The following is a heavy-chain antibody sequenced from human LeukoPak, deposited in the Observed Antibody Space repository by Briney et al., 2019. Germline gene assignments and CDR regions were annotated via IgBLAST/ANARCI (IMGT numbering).Heavy chain of an antibody. D-gene: IGHD1-26*01. V-gene: IGHV4-4*02. CDR1: GGSISGTNW. Sequence: PSWTLSLTCGVCGGSISGTNWWSWVRQPPGQGLEWIGEISLAGQTNYNPSLNGRVTMSLDKSSNQLSLHLTSVTAADTATYFCSRESGPFCPFGYWGQGTLVIVSS. CDR3: SRESGPFCPFGY. J-gene: IGHJ4*02. CDR2: ISLAGQT.